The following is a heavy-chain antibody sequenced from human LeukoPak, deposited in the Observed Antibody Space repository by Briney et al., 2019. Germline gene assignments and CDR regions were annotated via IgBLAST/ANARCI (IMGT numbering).Heavy chain of an antibody. J-gene: IGHJ6*02. CDR2: INSDGSST. Sequence: GGSLRLSCAASGFTFSSYWMHWVRQAPGKGLVWVSRINSDGSSTSYADSVKGRFTISRDNAKNTLYLQMNSLRAEDTAVYYCAKNLVATTEAYYYYYYGMDVWGQGTTVTVSS. V-gene: IGHV3-74*01. D-gene: IGHD5-12*01. CDR1: GFTFSSYW. CDR3: AKNLVATTEAYYYYYYGMDV.